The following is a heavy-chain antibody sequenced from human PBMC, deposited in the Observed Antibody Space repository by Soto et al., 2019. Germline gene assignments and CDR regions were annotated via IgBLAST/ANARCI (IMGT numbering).Heavy chain of an antibody. V-gene: IGHV4-4*02. D-gene: IGHD1-26*01. CDR2: IYHSGST. Sequence: QVQLQESGPGLVKPSGSLSLTCAVSGGSISSSNWWSWVRQPTGKGLEWIGEIYHSGSTKYNPSLKSRVTISVDKSKNQFSLKLSSVTAADTAVYYCASLLSGSHSTDGMDVWGQGTTVTVSS. J-gene: IGHJ6*02. CDR1: GGSISSSNW. CDR3: ASLLSGSHSTDGMDV.